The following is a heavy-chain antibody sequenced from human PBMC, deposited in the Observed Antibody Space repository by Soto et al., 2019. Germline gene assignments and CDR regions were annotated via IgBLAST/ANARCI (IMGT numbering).Heavy chain of an antibody. CDR3: ARHSRDYGSGSYTLNPLDY. D-gene: IGHD3-10*01. V-gene: IGHV4-39*01. Sequence: SETLSLTCTVSGGSISSSSYYWGWIRQPPGKGLEWIGSIYYSGSTYYNRSLKSRVTISVKTSKNQFSLKLSSVTAADTAVYYCARHSRDYGSGSYTLNPLDYWGQGTLVTVSS. CDR2: IYYSGST. CDR1: GGSISSSSYY. J-gene: IGHJ4*02.